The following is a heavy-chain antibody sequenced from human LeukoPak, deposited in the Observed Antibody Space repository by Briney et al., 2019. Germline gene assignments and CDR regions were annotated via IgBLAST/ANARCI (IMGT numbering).Heavy chain of an antibody. D-gene: IGHD3-10*01. CDR1: GFTFSSYS. CDR2: ISSSSSYI. V-gene: IGHV3-21*01. J-gene: IGHJ4*02. Sequence: GGSLRLSCAASGFTFSSYSMNWVRQAPGKGLEWVSSISSSSSYIYYADSVKGRFTISRDNAKNSLYLQMNSLRAEDTAVYYCARAGTGLWFGELFSYWGQGTLVTVSS. CDR3: ARAGTGLWFGELFSY.